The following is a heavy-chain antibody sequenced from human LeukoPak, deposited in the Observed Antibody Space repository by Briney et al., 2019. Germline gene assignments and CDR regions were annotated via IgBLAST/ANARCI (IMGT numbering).Heavy chain of an antibody. D-gene: IGHD2-15*01. CDR1: GFTFSSYS. Sequence: GGSLRLSCAASGFTFSSYSMNWVRQAPGKGLEWVSSISSSSSYIYYADSVKGRFTISRDNAKNSLYLQMNSLRAEDTAVYYCARDPLGYCSGGSCYLGYWGQGTLVTVSS. J-gene: IGHJ4*02. V-gene: IGHV3-21*01. CDR2: ISSSSSYI. CDR3: ARDPLGYCSGGSCYLGY.